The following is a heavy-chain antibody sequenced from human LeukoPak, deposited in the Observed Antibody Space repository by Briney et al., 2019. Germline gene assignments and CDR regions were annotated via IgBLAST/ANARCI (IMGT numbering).Heavy chain of an antibody. V-gene: IGHV3-74*01. CDR1: GFSLSGYW. CDR3: ARDPRNVGLAP. D-gene: IGHD2-15*01. CDR2: NNGDGSTT. J-gene: IGHJ5*02. Sequence: SLRXSCVASGFSLSGYWMYWVRQAPGKGLMYISRNNGDGSTTNYADVVKGRFTMSRDNVKNTLYLQMNSLRVEDTAVYYCARDPRNVGLAPWGQGTLVTVSS.